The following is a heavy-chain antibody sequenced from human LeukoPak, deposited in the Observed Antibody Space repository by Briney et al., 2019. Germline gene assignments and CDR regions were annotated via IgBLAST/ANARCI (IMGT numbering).Heavy chain of an antibody. D-gene: IGHD3-3*01. Sequence: KPSETLSLTCAVYGGSFSGYYWSWIRQPPGKGLEWIGEINHSGSTNYNPSLKSRVTISVDTSKNQFSLKLSSVTAADTAVYYCARDRITIFGVVTLDYWGQGTLVTVSS. CDR2: INHSGST. J-gene: IGHJ4*02. V-gene: IGHV4-34*01. CDR3: ARDRITIFGVVTLDY. CDR1: GGSFSGYY.